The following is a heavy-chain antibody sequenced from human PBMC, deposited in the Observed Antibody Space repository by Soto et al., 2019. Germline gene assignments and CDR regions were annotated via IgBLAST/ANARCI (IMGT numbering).Heavy chain of an antibody. CDR3: AKGVPGIAVAGTGYFQH. J-gene: IGHJ1*01. Sequence: GGSLRLSCAASGFTFSSYAMSWVRQAPGKGLEWVSGISGSGDSTYYADSVKGRFTISRDNSKNTLYLQMNSLRAEGTAVYYCAKGVPGIAVAGTGYFQHWGQGTLVTVSS. D-gene: IGHD6-19*01. V-gene: IGHV3-23*01. CDR2: ISGSGDST. CDR1: GFTFSSYA.